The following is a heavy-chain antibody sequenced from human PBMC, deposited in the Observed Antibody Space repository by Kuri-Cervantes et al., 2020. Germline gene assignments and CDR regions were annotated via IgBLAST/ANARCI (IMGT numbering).Heavy chain of an antibody. D-gene: IGHD4-17*01. CDR1: GGSISSYY. V-gene: IGHV4-59*06. CDR3: ASAYGDYAHLGY. Sequence: SETLSLTCTVSGGSISSYYWSWIRQPPGKGLEWVGYIYYSGSTYYNPSLKSRVTISVDTSKNQFSLKLSSVTAADTAVYYCASAYGDYAHLGYWGQGALVTVSS. J-gene: IGHJ4*02. CDR2: IYYSGST.